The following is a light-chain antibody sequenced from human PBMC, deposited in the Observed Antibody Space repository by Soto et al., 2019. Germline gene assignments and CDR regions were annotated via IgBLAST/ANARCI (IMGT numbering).Light chain of an antibody. CDR1: SRDVGFYKY. J-gene: IGLJ1*01. Sequence: QSALTQPPSASGSPGQSVTLPCTGTSRDVGFYKYVSWYRQHPGKAPQLMIYEVNRRPSGIPDRFSGSKSGNTASLTVSGLQAEDEADYYCSSYADNNIFGFGTGTKGTVL. V-gene: IGLV2-8*01. CDR2: EVN. CDR3: SSYADNNIFG.